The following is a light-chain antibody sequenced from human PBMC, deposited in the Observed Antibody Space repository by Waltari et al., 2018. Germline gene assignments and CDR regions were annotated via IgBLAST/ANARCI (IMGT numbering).Light chain of an antibody. CDR1: QSVSSN. V-gene: IGKV3-15*01. CDR2: GAS. Sequence: EIVMTQSPATLSVSPGERATLSCRASQSVSSNLAWYQQKPGQAPRLLIYGASPRATGIPARFSGSGSRTEFTLTITSLQSEDIAVYYCHQYNNRPPYTFGQGTKLEIK. J-gene: IGKJ2*01. CDR3: HQYNNRPPYT.